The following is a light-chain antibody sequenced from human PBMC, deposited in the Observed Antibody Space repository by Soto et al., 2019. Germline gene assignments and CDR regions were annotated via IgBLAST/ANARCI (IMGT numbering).Light chain of an antibody. CDR1: SSDVGGYKY. V-gene: IGLV2-14*01. Sequence: QSVLTQPASVSGSPGQSITISCTGTSSDVGGYKYVPWYQQYPGKAPKLMIYEVSNRPSGVSNRFSGSKSGNTASLTISGLQAEDEAEYYCSSYTSSSPCVFGTGTKLTVL. CDR3: SSYTSSSPCV. J-gene: IGLJ1*01. CDR2: EVS.